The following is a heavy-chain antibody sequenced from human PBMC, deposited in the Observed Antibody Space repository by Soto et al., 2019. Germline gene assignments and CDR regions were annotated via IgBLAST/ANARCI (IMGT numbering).Heavy chain of an antibody. D-gene: IGHD5-18*01. J-gene: IGHJ5*02. CDR3: ARDDQTGDTAMVPNWFDP. V-gene: IGHV1-69*13. CDR2: IIPIFGTA. CDR1: GGTFSSYA. Sequence: ASVKVSCKASGGTFSSYAISWVRQAPGQGLEWMGGIIPIFGTANYAQKFQGRVTITADESTSTAYMELSSLRSEDTAVYYCARDDQTGDTAMVPNWFDPWGQGTLVTVSS.